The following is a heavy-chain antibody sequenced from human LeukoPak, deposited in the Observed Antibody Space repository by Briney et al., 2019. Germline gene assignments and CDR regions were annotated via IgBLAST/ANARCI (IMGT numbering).Heavy chain of an antibody. CDR3: ARVVVVPAAIQVDY. CDR1: GFTFSSYS. V-gene: IGHV3-21*01. J-gene: IGHJ4*02. CDR2: IGSSSSYI. D-gene: IGHD2-2*01. Sequence: PGGSLRLSCAASGFTFSSYSMNWVRQAPGKGLEWVSSIGSSSSYIYYADSVKGRFTISRDNAKNSLYLQVNSLRAEDTAVYYCARVVVVPAAIQVDYWGQGTLVTVSS.